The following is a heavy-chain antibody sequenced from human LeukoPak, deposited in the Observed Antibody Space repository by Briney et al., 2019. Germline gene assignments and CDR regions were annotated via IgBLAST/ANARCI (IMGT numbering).Heavy chain of an antibody. D-gene: IGHD2-15*01. CDR3: AHEAPYGAVVPANGFHY. V-gene: IGHV3-23*01. J-gene: IGHJ4*02. CDR2: ISGSGGST. Sequence: GGSLRLSCAASGFTFSNYAMSWVRQAPGKGLEWVSAISGSGGSTYYTDSVKGRFTISRDNSKNTLYLQMSSLRAEDTAFYFCAHEAPYGAVVPANGFHYWGQGTLVTVSS. CDR1: GFTFSNYA.